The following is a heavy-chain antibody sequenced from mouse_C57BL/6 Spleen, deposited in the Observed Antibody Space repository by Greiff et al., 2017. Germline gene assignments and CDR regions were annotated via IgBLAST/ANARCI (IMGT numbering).Heavy chain of an antibody. D-gene: IGHD2-5*01. CDR2: ISNGGGST. Sequence: EVQGVESGGGLVQPGGSLKLSCAASGFTFSDYYMYWVRQTPEKRLEWVAYISNGGGSTYYPDTVKGRFTISRDNAKNTLYLQMSRLKSEDTAMYYCARQYSNSGGDYWGQGTSVTVSS. J-gene: IGHJ4*01. CDR1: GFTFSDYY. CDR3: ARQYSNSGGDY. V-gene: IGHV5-12*01.